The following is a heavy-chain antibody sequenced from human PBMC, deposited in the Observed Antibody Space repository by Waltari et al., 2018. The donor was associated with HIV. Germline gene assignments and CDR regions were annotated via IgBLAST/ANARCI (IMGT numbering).Heavy chain of an antibody. J-gene: IGHJ5*01. D-gene: IGHD6-19*01. V-gene: IGHV1-2*02. CDR1: GYTFSDYY. CDR3: ARPAVAGTGWFDS. Sequence: QVQLVQSGAEVKEPGASVRVSCKGSGYTFSDYYIHWVRQAPGQGLEWRGGTHPNMGGTNYEQKFQGRVTMTRDTSISAVYMEVKGLTYDDTAVYYCARPAVAGTGWFDSWGRGTLVTVSS. CDR2: THPNMGGT.